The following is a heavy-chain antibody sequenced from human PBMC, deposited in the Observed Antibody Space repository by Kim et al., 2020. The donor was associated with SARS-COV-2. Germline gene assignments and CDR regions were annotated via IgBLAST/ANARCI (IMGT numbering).Heavy chain of an antibody. Sequence: GGSLRLSCAASGFTFSSYSMNWVRQAPGKGLEWVSSISSSSYIYYADSVKGRFTISRDNAKNSLYLQMNSLRAEDTAVYYCARDPGSYTYYYGMDVWGQGTTVTVSS. CDR2: ISSSSYI. J-gene: IGHJ6*02. D-gene: IGHD1-26*01. V-gene: IGHV3-21*01. CDR1: GFTFSSYS. CDR3: ARDPGSYTYYYGMDV.